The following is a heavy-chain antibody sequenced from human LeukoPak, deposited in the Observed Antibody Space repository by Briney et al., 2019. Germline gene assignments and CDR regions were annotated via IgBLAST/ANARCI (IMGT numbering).Heavy chain of an antibody. D-gene: IGHD2-21*02. J-gene: IGHJ4*02. Sequence: PGGSLRLSCAASGFTFSSYAMSWVRQAPGKGLERVSAISGSGGSTYYADSVKGRFTISRDNSKNTLYLQMNSLRAEDTAVYYCAKKSWVVTAAIDYWGQGTLVTVSS. CDR3: AKKSWVVTAAIDY. V-gene: IGHV3-23*01. CDR2: ISGSGGST. CDR1: GFTFSSYA.